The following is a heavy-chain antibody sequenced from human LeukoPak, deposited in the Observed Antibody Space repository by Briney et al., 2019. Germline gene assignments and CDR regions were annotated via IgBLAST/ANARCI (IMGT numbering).Heavy chain of an antibody. CDR2: IRGDNGNT. D-gene: IGHD3-10*01. CDR3: AREGYEWFGESYYMDV. Sequence: ASVKVSCKASGYTFSIYGISWVRQAPGQGLEWVGWIRGDNGNTNYAQKLQGRVTMTTDTSTSTAYMELRSLRSDDTAVYYCAREGYEWFGESYYMDVWGKGTTVTVSS. V-gene: IGHV1-18*01. J-gene: IGHJ6*03. CDR1: GYTFSIYG.